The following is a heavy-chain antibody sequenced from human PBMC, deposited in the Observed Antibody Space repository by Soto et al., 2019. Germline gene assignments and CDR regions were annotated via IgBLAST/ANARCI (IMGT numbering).Heavy chain of an antibody. D-gene: IGHD1-1*01. J-gene: IGHJ1*01. V-gene: IGHV1-69*13. Sequence: GASVKVSCKASGGTFSSYAISWVRQAPGQGLEWMGGIIPIFGTANYAQKFQGRVTITADESTSTAYMELSSLRSEDTAVYYCARELGSGTGGQYFQHWGQGKVVTGSS. CDR1: GGTFSSYA. CDR2: IIPIFGTA. CDR3: ARELGSGTGGQYFQH.